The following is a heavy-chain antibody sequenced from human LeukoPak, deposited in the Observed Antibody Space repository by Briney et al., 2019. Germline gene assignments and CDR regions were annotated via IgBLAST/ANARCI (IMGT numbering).Heavy chain of an antibody. Sequence: GGSLRLSCAASAFTVSSNCMSWVRQAPGKGLEWVSVIYSGGSRYYTDSVKGRFTISRDNSKNTMYLQMGSLRAEDMAVYYCARGGLLWFGELSGYWGQGTLVTVSS. CDR1: AFTVSSNC. CDR2: IYSGGSR. D-gene: IGHD3-10*01. J-gene: IGHJ4*02. CDR3: ARGGLLWFGELSGY. V-gene: IGHV3-66*01.